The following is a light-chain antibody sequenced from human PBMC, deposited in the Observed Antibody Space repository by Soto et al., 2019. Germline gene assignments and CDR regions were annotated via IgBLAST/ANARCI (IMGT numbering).Light chain of an antibody. J-gene: IGKJ1*01. Sequence: EKGMTQSPATLSMSPGERATLSCRASQNINTYLAWYQQKPGQAPRLLIYGASTRATGIPARFSGSGSGTEFTLTISSLQSEDFAVYYCQQYTNWPSWTFGQGTKVEIK. V-gene: IGKV3-15*01. CDR1: QNINTY. CDR2: GAS. CDR3: QQYTNWPSWT.